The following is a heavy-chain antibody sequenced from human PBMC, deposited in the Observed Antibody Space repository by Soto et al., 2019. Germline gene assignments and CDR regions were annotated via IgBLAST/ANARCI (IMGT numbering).Heavy chain of an antibody. V-gene: IGHV3-23*01. Sequence: GGSLRLSCAASGFTFSSYAMSWVRQAPGKGLEWVSAISGSGGSTYYADSVKGRFTISRDKSKNTLYLQMNSLRAEDTAVYYCAKVLLPPSLGYCSSTSCYGKWVFGMDVWGQGTTVTVSS. J-gene: IGHJ6*02. D-gene: IGHD2-2*01. CDR3: AKVLLPPSLGYCSSTSCYGKWVFGMDV. CDR1: GFTFSSYA. CDR2: ISGSGGST.